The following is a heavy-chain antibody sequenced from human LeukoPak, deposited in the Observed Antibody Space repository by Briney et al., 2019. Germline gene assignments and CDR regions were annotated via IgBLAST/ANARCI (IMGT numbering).Heavy chain of an antibody. D-gene: IGHD2-15*01. CDR3: ASLVVVAATLDYYGMDV. V-gene: IGHV3-30*03. Sequence: SGGSLRLSCAASGFTFSSYGMHWVRQAPGKGLEWVAVISYDGSNKYYADSVKGRFTISRVNSKNTLYLQMNSLRAEDTAVYYCASLVVVAATLDYYGMDVWGQGTTVTVSS. J-gene: IGHJ6*02. CDR2: ISYDGSNK. CDR1: GFTFSSYG.